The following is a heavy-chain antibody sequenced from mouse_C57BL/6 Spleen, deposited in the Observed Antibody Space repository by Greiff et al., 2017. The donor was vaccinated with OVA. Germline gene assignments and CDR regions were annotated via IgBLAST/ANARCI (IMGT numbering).Heavy chain of an antibody. V-gene: IGHV1-55*01. CDR1: GYTFTSYW. Sequence: QVQLQQPGAELVKPGASVKMSCKASGYTFTSYWITWVKQRPGQGLEWIGDIYPGSGSTNYNEKFKSKATLTVDTSSSTAYMQLSSLTSEDSAVYYCARSGYGSSTGYAMDYWGQGTSVTVSS. D-gene: IGHD1-1*01. CDR3: ARSGYGSSTGYAMDY. J-gene: IGHJ4*01. CDR2: IYPGSGST.